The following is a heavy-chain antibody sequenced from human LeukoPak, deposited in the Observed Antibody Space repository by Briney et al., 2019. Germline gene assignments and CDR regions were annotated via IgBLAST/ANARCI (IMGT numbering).Heavy chain of an antibody. D-gene: IGHD3-22*01. Sequence: KTGGSLRLSCAASGFTFSSYSMNWVRQAPGKGLEWVSSISSSSSYIYYADSVKGRFTISRDNAKNSLYLQMNSLRAEDTAVYYCAREFQEDSYDSSPNWFDPWGQGTLVTVSS. CDR1: GFTFSSYS. V-gene: IGHV3-21*01. CDR2: ISSSSSYI. J-gene: IGHJ5*02. CDR3: AREFQEDSYDSSPNWFDP.